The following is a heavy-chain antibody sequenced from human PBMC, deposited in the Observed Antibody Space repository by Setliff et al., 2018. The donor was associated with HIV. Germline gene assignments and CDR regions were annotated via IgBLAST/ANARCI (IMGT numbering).Heavy chain of an antibody. J-gene: IGHJ5*02. CDR1: GYTFTNYD. CDR3: ARDKSDIVGEVWLDP. Sequence: ASVKVSCKASGYTFTNYDINWVRQAPGHGLEWVGWMSPESGYTDYAQKFQGRVTMTRNTSINTVYMELSSLKSEDTAVYYCARDKSDIVGEVWLDPWGQGTLVTVSS. D-gene: IGHD2-21*01. V-gene: IGHV1-8*01. CDR2: MSPESGYT.